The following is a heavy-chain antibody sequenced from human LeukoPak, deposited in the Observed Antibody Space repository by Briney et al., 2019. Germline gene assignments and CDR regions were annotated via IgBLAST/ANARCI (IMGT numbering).Heavy chain of an antibody. D-gene: IGHD3-22*01. V-gene: IGHV1-69*04. J-gene: IGHJ1*01. CDR3: ARDSHRLVVITNEYFQH. CDR1: GYTFNVNY. CDR2: IIPILGIA. Sequence: SVKVSCKTSGYTFNVNYIHWVRQAPGQGLEWMGRIIPILGIANYAQKFQGRVTITADKSTSTAYMELSSLRSEDTAVYYCARDSHRLVVITNEYFQHWGQGTLVTVSS.